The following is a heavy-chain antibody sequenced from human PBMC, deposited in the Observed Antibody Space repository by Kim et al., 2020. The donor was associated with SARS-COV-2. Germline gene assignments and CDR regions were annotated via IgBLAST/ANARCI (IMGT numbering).Heavy chain of an antibody. Sequence: GGSLRLSCSASGFTFSSYAMHWVRQAPGKGLEYVSAISSNGGSTYYADSVKGRFTISRDNSKNTLYLQMSSLRAEDTAVYYCVKDLTAFGHYYGSGSYYKFDYWGQGTLVTVSS. CDR2: ISSNGGST. D-gene: IGHD3-10*01. CDR3: VKDLTAFGHYYGSGSYYKFDY. J-gene: IGHJ4*02. CDR1: GFTFSSYA. V-gene: IGHV3-64D*06.